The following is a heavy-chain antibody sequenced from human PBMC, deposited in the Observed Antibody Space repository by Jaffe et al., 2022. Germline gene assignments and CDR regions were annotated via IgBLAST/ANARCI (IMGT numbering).Heavy chain of an antibody. CDR2: IYHSGST. V-gene: IGHV4-38-2*01. CDR1: GYSISSGYY. Sequence: QVQLQESGPGLVKPSETLSLTCAVSGYSISSGYYWGWIRQPPGKGLEWIGSIYHSGSTYYNPSLKSRVTISVDTSKNQFSLKLSSVTAADTAVYYCARNQWLVTDAFDIWGQGTMVTVSS. CDR3: ARNQWLVTDAFDI. J-gene: IGHJ3*02. D-gene: IGHD6-19*01.